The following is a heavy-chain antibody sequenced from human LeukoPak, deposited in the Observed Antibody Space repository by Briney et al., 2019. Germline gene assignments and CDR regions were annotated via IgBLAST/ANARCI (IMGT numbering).Heavy chain of an antibody. D-gene: IGHD3-22*01. CDR2: IYTSGST. CDR1: GGSISSGSYY. CDR3: ASEIDYYDSSGYYDY. Sequence: SQTLSLTCTVSGGSISSGSYYWSWIRQPAGKGLEWIGRIYTSGSTNYNPSLKSRVTISVDTSKNQFSLKLSSVTAADTAVYYCASEIDYYDSSGYYDYWGQGTLVTVSS. J-gene: IGHJ4*02. V-gene: IGHV4-61*02.